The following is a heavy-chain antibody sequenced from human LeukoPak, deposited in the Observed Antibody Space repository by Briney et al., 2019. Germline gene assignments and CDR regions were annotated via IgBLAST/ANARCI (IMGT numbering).Heavy chain of an antibody. V-gene: IGHV3-21*01. CDR1: GFTFSSYS. J-gene: IGHJ4*02. CDR3: ASLVGATRQGYFDY. Sequence: PGGSLRLSCAASGFTFSSYSMNWVRQAPEKGLEWVSSISSSSSYIYYADSVKGRFTISRDNAKNSLYLQMNSLRAEDTAVYYCASLVGATRQGYFDYWGQGTLVTVSS. CDR2: ISSSSSYI. D-gene: IGHD1-26*01.